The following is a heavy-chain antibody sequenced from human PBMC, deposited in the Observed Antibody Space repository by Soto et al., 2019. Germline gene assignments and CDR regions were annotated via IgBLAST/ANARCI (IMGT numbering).Heavy chain of an antibody. CDR2: IYPSGST. D-gene: IGHD4-17*01. J-gene: IGHJ4*02. Sequence: QLQLQESGSGLVKPSQTLSLTCAVSGGSISSGGYSWSWIRQPPGKGLEWIGYIYPSGSTYYNPSLKSRVTISVDRSKNQFSLKLSSVTAADTAVYYCARVNGDYVAYYFDYWGQGTLVTVSS. V-gene: IGHV4-30-2*01. CDR3: ARVNGDYVAYYFDY. CDR1: GGSISSGGYS.